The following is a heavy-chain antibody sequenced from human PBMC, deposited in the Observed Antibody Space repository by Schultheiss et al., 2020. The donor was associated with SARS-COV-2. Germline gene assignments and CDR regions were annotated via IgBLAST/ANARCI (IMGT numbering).Heavy chain of an antibody. J-gene: IGHJ4*02. D-gene: IGHD3-22*01. CDR3: ARRDYDSSGYFDY. CDR2: INHSGST. CDR1: GGSISSSSYY. V-gene: IGHV4-39*07. Sequence: SETLSLTCTVSGGSISSSSYYWGWIRQPPGKGLEWIGEINHSGSTNYNPSLKSRVTISVDTSKNQFSLKLSSVTAADTAVYYCARRDYDSSGYFDYWGQGTLVTVSS.